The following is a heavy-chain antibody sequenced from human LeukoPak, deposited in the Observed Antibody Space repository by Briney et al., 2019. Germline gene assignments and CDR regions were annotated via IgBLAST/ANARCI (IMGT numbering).Heavy chain of an antibody. CDR1: GFTFSSYA. D-gene: IGHD4-17*01. J-gene: IGHJ4*02. Sequence: GRSLRLSCAASGFTFSSYAMHWVRQAPGKGLEWVAVISYDGGNKYYADSVKGRFTISRDNSKNTLYLQMNSLRAEDTAVYYCARDHDYGDYEPIFHYWGQGTLVTVSS. V-gene: IGHV3-30*04. CDR3: ARDHDYGDYEPIFHY. CDR2: ISYDGGNK.